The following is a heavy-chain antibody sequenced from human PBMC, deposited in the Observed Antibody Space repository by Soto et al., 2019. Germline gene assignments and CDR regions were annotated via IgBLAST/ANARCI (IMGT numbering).Heavy chain of an antibody. D-gene: IGHD2-15*01. CDR1: GYIFTTDG. Sequence: SVKVSCKASGYIFTTDGISWVRQAPGEGLEWMGGIIPVSGTVNYAQKFQDRLKIMADESTSTAYMELSSLRPEDTAIYYCAREESSYYYYYYGMDVWGQGTTVTVSS. J-gene: IGHJ6*02. CDR3: AREESSYYYYYYGMDV. V-gene: IGHV1-69*13. CDR2: IIPVSGTV.